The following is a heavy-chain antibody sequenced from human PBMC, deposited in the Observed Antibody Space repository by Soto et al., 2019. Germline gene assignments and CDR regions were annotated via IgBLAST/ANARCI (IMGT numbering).Heavy chain of an antibody. Sequence: QVQLVESGGGVVQPGRSLRLSCAASGFTFSSYGMHWVRQAPGKGLEWVAVIWYDGSNKYYADSVMGRFTISRDNSKNSLYLQMNSLRAEDTAVYYCAREILRLGNYYYYIDVWGKGTTVTVSS. CDR2: IWYDGSNK. V-gene: IGHV3-33*01. CDR3: AREILRLGNYYYYIDV. CDR1: GFTFSSYG. D-gene: IGHD6-25*01. J-gene: IGHJ6*03.